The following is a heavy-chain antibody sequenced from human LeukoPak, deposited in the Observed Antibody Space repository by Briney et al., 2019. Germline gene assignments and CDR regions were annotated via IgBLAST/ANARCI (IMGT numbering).Heavy chain of an antibody. CDR3: ARDVPYYDILTGYYSLPSLGY. CDR2: IYYSGST. V-gene: IGHV4-39*07. J-gene: IGHJ4*02. CDR1: GGSISSSSYY. D-gene: IGHD3-9*01. Sequence: SETLSLTCTVSGGSISSSSYYWGWIRQPPGKGLEWVGSIYYSGSTYYNPSLKSRVTISVDTSKNQFSLKLSSVTAADTAVYYCARDVPYYDILTGYYSLPSLGYWGQGTLVTVSS.